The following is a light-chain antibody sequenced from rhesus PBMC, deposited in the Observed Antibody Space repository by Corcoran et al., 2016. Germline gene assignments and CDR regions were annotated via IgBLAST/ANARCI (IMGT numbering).Light chain of an antibody. Sequence: QAALTQSPSVSASPGQSVTISCTGTSSDIGGYNRVSWYQQHPGKAPKLMIYEVSKRPSGVSDRFSGSKSGNTASLTISGLQAEDEADYYCSSYASSSAYIFGAGTRLTVL. V-gene: IGLV2-13*02. CDR3: SSYASSSAYI. CDR2: EVS. CDR1: SSDIGGYNR. J-gene: IGLJ1*01.